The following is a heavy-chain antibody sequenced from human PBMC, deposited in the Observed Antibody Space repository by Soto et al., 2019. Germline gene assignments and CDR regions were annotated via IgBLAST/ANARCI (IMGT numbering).Heavy chain of an antibody. J-gene: IGHJ5*02. V-gene: IGHV3-23*01. Sequence: EVQLLESGGGLVQPGGSLTLSCAASGFTFSNYSMSWVRQAPGRGLEWVSAISGGGIRTYYADSVRGRFTISRDNSRNALYLRMNRMIAEDTGLYFGARDAISMVRGTSNWLDPWGQGTLVTVSS. CDR1: GFTFSNYS. CDR2: ISGGGIRT. D-gene: IGHD3-10*01. CDR3: ARDAISMVRGTSNWLDP.